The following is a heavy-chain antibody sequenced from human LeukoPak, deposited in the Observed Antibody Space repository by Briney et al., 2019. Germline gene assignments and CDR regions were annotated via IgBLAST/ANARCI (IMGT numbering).Heavy chain of an antibody. Sequence: GGSLRLSCAASGFTFSDYNMNWLRQAPGKGLEWVAVIFYDGSNKYYADSVKGRFIISRDNAKNSLFLQTNSLRADDTAVYYCARDGSGRVPEMSAPDYWGQGTLVTVSS. CDR3: ARDGSGRVPEMSAPDY. J-gene: IGHJ4*02. V-gene: IGHV3-33*08. CDR1: GFTFSDYN. CDR2: IFYDGSNK. D-gene: IGHD3-10*01.